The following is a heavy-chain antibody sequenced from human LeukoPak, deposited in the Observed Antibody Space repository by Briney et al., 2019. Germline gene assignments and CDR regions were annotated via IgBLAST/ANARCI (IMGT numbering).Heavy chain of an antibody. CDR1: GGSISSYY. CDR2: IYYSGST. J-gene: IGHJ4*02. Sequence: SETLSLTCTVSGGSISSYYWSWIRQPPGKGLEWIGYIYYSGSTNYNTSLKSRVTISVDTSKNQFSLKLSSVTAADTAVYYCARGMMVDPPITLDYWGQGTLVTVSS. V-gene: IGHV4-59*01. D-gene: IGHD1-14*01. CDR3: ARGMMVDPPITLDY.